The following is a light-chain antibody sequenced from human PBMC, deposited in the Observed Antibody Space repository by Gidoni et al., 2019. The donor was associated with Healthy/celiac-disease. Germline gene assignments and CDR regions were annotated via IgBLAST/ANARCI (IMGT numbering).Light chain of an antibody. V-gene: IGKV3-15*01. J-gene: IGKJ1*01. CDR3: QQYKNWPPWT. Sequence: DIVMTQSPSTLSVSPGERATLSCRASQSVSSNLAWYQQKPGQAPRLLIYGASTRATGIPARFSVSGSGTEFTLTISSQQSEDFAVYYCQQYKNWPPWTFGQGTKVEIK. CDR2: GAS. CDR1: QSVSSN.